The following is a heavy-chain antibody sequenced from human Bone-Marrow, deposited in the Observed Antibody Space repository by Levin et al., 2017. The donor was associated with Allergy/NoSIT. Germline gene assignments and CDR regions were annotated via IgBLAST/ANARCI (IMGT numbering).Heavy chain of an antibody. CDR1: GFSFERAA. CDR3: TKDRGQFLVHYYYYMDA. J-gene: IGHJ6*03. D-gene: IGHD3-16*01. CDR2: ISYNGVKI. Sequence: GESLKISCAASGFSFERAAMHWVRQAPGKGLEWVALISYNGVKIDYADSVRGRFTVSRDNSKNTLFLQMSSLTTEDTAMYYCTKDRGQFLVHYYYYMDAWGTGTTVTVAS. V-gene: IGHV3-30*18.